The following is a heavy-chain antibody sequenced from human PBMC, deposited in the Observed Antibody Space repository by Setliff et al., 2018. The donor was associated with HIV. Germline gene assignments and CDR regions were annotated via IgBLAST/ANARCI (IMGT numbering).Heavy chain of an antibody. Sequence: PSETLCLTCAVYGGSFPAYYWNWIRQPPGKGLEWIGEINYSGDTTYNPSLKSRVNMFIDTSKKQFSLRLSSVTAADTAVYYCVRQHGDYAFGSWGQGTLVTVSS. CDR3: VRQHGDYAFGS. CDR1: GGSFPAYY. J-gene: IGHJ5*01. CDR2: INYSGDT. D-gene: IGHD4-17*01. V-gene: IGHV4-34*01.